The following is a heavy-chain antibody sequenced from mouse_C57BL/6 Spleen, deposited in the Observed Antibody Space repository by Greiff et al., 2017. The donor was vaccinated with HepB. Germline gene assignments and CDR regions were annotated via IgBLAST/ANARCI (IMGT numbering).Heavy chain of an antibody. CDR3: ARYYYGSSFEEYYFDY. CDR1: GYTFTDYY. J-gene: IGHJ2*01. V-gene: IGHV1-26*01. D-gene: IGHD1-1*01. CDR2: INPNNGGT. Sequence: EVQLQQSGPELVKPGASVKISCKASGYTFTDYYMNWVKQSHGKSLEWIGDINPNNGGTSYNQKFKGKATLTVDKSSSTAYMELRSRTSEDSAVYYCARYYYGSSFEEYYFDYWGQGTTLTVSS.